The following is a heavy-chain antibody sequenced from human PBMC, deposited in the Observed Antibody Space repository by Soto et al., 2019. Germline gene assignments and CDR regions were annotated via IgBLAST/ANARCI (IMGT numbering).Heavy chain of an antibody. CDR3: TTAMVRDYYYCGMDV. Sequence: GGSLRLSCAASGFTFSNAWMSWFRQAPGKGLEWVGRIKSKTDGGTTDYAAPVKGRFTISRDDSKNTLYLQMNSLKTEDTAVYYCTTAMVRDYYYCGMDVWGQGTTVTVSS. D-gene: IGHD6-13*01. CDR1: GFTFSNAW. CDR2: IKSKTDGGTT. J-gene: IGHJ6*02. V-gene: IGHV3-15*01.